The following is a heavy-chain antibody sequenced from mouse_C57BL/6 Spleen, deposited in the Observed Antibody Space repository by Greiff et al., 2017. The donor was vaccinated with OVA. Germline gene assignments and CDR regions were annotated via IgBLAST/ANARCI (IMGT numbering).Heavy chain of an antibody. CDR2: IDPETGGT. D-gene: IGHD3-2*02. Sequence: VQLQQSGAELVRPGASVTLSCKASGYTFTDYEMHWVKQTPVHGLEWIGAIDPETGGTAYNQKFKGKAILTADKSSSTAYMELRSLTSEDSAVYYCTRRDSSGPYAMDYWGQGTSVTVSS. CDR1: GYTFTDYE. J-gene: IGHJ4*01. V-gene: IGHV1-15*01. CDR3: TRRDSSGPYAMDY.